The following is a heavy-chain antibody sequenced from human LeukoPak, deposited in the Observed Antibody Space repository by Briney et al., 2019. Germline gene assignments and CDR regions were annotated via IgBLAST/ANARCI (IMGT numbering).Heavy chain of an antibody. J-gene: IGHJ4*02. CDR1: GGSISSSSYY. CDR3: ARGDVQQWLVL. D-gene: IGHD6-19*01. V-gene: IGHV4-39*07. Sequence: SETLSLTCTVSGGSISSSSYYWGWIRQPPGKGLEWIGSIYYSGSTYYNPSLKSRVTMSVDTSKNQFSLKLSSVTAADTAVYYCARGDVQQWLVLWGQGTLVAVSS. CDR2: IYYSGST.